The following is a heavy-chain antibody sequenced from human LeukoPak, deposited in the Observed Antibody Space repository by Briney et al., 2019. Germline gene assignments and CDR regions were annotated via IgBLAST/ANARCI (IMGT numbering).Heavy chain of an antibody. CDR3: AREKYGGPEY. J-gene: IGHJ4*02. D-gene: IGHD4/OR15-4a*01. CDR1: GLTVSSNY. V-gene: IGHV3-66*01. Sequence: QTGGSLRLSCAASGLTVSSNYMSWVRQAPGKGLEWVSVIYSGGSTYYADAVKGRFTISRDNSKNTLYLQMNSLRAEDTAVYYCAREKYGGPEYWGQGTLVTVSS. CDR2: IYSGGST.